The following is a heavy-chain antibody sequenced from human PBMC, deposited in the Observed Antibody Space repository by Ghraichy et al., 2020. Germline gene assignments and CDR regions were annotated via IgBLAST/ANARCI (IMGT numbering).Heavy chain of an antibody. J-gene: IGHJ5*02. D-gene: IGHD3-10*01. CDR3: ARGLASYYYGSGSYWFDP. CDR1: GYTFTSYD. V-gene: IGHV1-8*01. Sequence: ASVKVSCKASGYTFTSYDINWVRQATGQGLEWMGWMNPNSGNTGYAQKFQGRVTMTRNTSISTAYMELSSLRSEDTAVYYCARGLASYYYGSGSYWFDPWGQGTLVTVSS. CDR2: MNPNSGNT.